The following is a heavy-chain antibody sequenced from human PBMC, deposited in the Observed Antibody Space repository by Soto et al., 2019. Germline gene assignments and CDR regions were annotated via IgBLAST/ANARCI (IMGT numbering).Heavy chain of an antibody. J-gene: IGHJ2*01. CDR3: TRQEDYYGSGSLGLYWYFDL. D-gene: IGHD3-10*01. Sequence: EVQLVESGGGLVQPGGSLKLSCAASGFTFSGSAMHWVRQASGKGLEWVGRIRSKANSYATAYAASVKGRFTISRDDSKNTAYLQMNSLKTEDTAVYYCTRQEDYYGSGSLGLYWYFDLWGRGTLVTVSS. CDR1: GFTFSGSA. CDR2: IRSKANSYAT. V-gene: IGHV3-73*01.